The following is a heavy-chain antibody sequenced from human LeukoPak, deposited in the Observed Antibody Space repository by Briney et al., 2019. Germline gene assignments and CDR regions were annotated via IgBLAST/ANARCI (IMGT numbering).Heavy chain of an antibody. CDR3: AREVPCGGDCCPFDY. J-gene: IGHJ4*02. Sequence: SETLSLTCAVYGGSFSGYYWSWIRQPPGKGLEWIGEINHSGSTNYNPSLKSRVTISVDTSKNQFSLKLSSVTAADTAVYYCAREVPCGGDCCPFDYWGQGTLVTVSS. D-gene: IGHD2-21*02. CDR1: GGSFSGYY. V-gene: IGHV4-34*01. CDR2: INHSGST.